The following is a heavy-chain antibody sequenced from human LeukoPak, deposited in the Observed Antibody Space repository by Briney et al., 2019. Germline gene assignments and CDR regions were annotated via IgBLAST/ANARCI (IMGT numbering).Heavy chain of an antibody. CDR3: TRENYWNLDY. D-gene: IGHD1-1*01. V-gene: IGHV3-72*01. Sequence: QPGGSLRLSCAVSGFSFSDFFMDWVRPAPGKGLEWIGRSRNKENNYAAEYAASVKGRFTISRDDSKDSLYLQLSSLKTEDTAVYYCTRENYWNLDYWGQGTLVTVPS. CDR2: SRNKENNYAA. CDR1: GFSFSDFF. J-gene: IGHJ4*02.